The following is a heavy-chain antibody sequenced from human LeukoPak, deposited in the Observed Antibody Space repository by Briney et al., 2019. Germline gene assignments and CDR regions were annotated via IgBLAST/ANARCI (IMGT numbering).Heavy chain of an antibody. CDR1: GASIRTYH. J-gene: IGHJ4*02. CDR2: IYDSGYT. Sequence: SETLSLTCTVSGASIRTYHWSWFRQSPGKGLEWTASIYDSGYTNYSPSLKSRTTISVDTSNNQFSLRLTSVTAADTAVYYYARLNKAGGSHRDFDCWGQGTLVTVSS. CDR3: ARLNKAGGSHRDFDC. V-gene: IGHV4-59*08. D-gene: IGHD4-23*01.